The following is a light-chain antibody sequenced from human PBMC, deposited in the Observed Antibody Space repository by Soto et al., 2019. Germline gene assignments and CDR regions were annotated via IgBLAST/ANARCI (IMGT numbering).Light chain of an antibody. V-gene: IGKV3-20*01. CDR2: GAS. CDR1: KRVSSY. CDR3: HKYSRTPIT. J-gene: IGKJ5*01. Sequence: ILLTGSPASLSLWPGERAALACAASKRVSSYLAWYQQKPGQDPRLPLYGASSRATGIPDRFSGGGSGTDFSLTISRLDPEDFAVYYCHKYSRTPITFGQGTRLEIK.